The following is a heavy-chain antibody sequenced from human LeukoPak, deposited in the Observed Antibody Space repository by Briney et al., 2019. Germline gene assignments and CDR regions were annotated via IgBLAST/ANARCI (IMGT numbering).Heavy chain of an antibody. CDR2: IKENGNEQ. V-gene: IGHV3-7*01. J-gene: IGHJ3*02. CDR3: ARERGGDAFDI. Sequence: GGSLRLSCEASGFTFSSYWMSWVRQAPGKGPEWVAHIKENGNEQYYADSVKGRFTISRDNSKDTLYLQMNSLGVEDTAVYYCARERGGDAFDIWGQGTMVTVSS. CDR1: GFTFSSYW. D-gene: IGHD2-15*01.